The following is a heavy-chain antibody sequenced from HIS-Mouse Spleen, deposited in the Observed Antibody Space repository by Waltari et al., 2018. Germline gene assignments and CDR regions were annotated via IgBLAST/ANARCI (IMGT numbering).Heavy chain of an antibody. CDR2: IYYSGST. D-gene: IGHD6-13*01. Sequence: QLQLQESGPGLVKPSETLSLTCTVSGGSISSSSYYWGWIRQPPGKGLEWIGSIYYSGSTYYTPSLKSRATISVDTSKNQFSLKLSSVTAADTAVYYCAREIPYSSSWYDWYFDLWGRGTLVTVSS. CDR3: AREIPYSSSWYDWYFDL. J-gene: IGHJ2*01. CDR1: GGSISSSSYY. V-gene: IGHV4-39*07.